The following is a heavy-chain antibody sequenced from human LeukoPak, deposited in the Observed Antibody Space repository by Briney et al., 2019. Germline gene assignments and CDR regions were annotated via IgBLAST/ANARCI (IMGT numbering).Heavy chain of an antibody. D-gene: IGHD5-18*01. J-gene: IGHJ4*02. V-gene: IGHV3-48*03. CDR2: ISSSGSTI. CDR1: GFPFSSYE. CDR3: ARSYSYGPNDY. Sequence: GGSLRLSCAASGFPFSSYEMNWVRKAPGKGLEGVSYISSSGSTIYYADSVKGRFTISRDNAKNSLYLQMNSLRAEDTAVYYCARSYSYGPNDYWGQGTLVTVSS.